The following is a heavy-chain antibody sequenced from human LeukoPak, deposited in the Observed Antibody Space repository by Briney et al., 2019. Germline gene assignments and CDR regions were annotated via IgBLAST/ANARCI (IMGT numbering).Heavy chain of an antibody. CDR1: GYDFASYW. V-gene: IGHV5-51*01. J-gene: IGHJ4*02. Sequence: GESLKISCKGSGYDFASYWIGWVRQMPGRGLEWVGIIDPGNSDTRYSPSLQGQVTISADRSISTAYLQWSSLKASDTAMYYCARVASSSWYDFDYWGQGTLVTVSS. CDR3: ARVASSSWYDFDY. D-gene: IGHD6-13*01. CDR2: IDPGNSDT.